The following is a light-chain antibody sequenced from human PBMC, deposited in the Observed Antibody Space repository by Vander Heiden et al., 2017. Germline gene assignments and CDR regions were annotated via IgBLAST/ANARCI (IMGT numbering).Light chain of an antibody. CDR1: SSDVGGYNY. CDR3: SSFTSGSTYV. CDR2: EVS. Sequence: QSALTQPASLSGYPGQSITISCTGTSSDVGGYNYVSWYQQHPGKVPRLMIYEVSDRPSGVSNRFSGSKSGNTASLTISGLQSEDEADYYCSSFTSGSTYVFGTGTKVTVL. V-gene: IGLV2-14*01. J-gene: IGLJ1*01.